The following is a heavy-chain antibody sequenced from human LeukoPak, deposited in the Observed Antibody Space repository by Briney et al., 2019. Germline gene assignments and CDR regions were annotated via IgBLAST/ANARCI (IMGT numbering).Heavy chain of an antibody. CDR2: ISSSSSYI. Sequence: GGSLRLSCAASGFTFSSYSMNWVRQAPGKGLEWVSSISSSSSYIYYADSVKGRFTISGDNAKNSLYLQMNSLRAEDTAVYYCARDDSSGPTLDYWGQGTLVTVSS. D-gene: IGHD3-22*01. CDR1: GFTFSSYS. CDR3: ARDDSSGPTLDY. V-gene: IGHV3-21*01. J-gene: IGHJ4*02.